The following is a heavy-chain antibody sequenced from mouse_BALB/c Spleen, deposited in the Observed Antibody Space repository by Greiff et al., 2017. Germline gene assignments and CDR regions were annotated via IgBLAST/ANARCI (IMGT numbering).Heavy chain of an antibody. CDR3: ARDEQAWFAY. CDR2: INPSTGYT. Sequence: QVQLQQSGAELAKPGASVKMSCKASGYTFTSYWMHWVKQRPGQGLEWIGYINPSTGYTEYNQKFKDKATLTADKSSSTAYMQLSSLTSEDSAVYYCARDEQAWFAYWGQGTLVTVSA. CDR1: GYTFTSYW. J-gene: IGHJ3*01. V-gene: IGHV1-7*01.